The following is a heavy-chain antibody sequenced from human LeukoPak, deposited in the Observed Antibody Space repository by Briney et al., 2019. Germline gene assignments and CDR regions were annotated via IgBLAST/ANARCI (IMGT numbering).Heavy chain of an antibody. CDR2: INSGGSST. CDR3: SGHAAAGDCFDI. V-gene: IGHV3-74*01. D-gene: IGHD2-21*01. Sequence: GGSLRLSCAASGFTFSSYWMNSVRQAPGKGLLWVSRINSGGSSTTYADSVKGRFTISRDNAKNTLYLQMNSLKAEDTAVYYCSGHAAAGDCFDIWGQGTMVTVSS. CDR1: GFTFSSYW. J-gene: IGHJ3*02.